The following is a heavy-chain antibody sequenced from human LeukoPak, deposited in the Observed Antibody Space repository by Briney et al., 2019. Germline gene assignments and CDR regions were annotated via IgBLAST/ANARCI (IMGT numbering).Heavy chain of an antibody. CDR3: ARGRWGFGY. Sequence: SETLSLTCTVSGGSISSYYWSWIRQPPGKGLERIGYTYYSGSTNYNPSLKSRVTISVDTSKNQFSLKLSSVTAADTAVYYCARGRWGFGYWGQGTLVTVSS. V-gene: IGHV4-59*01. J-gene: IGHJ4*02. CDR1: GGSISSYY. D-gene: IGHD7-27*01. CDR2: TYYSGST.